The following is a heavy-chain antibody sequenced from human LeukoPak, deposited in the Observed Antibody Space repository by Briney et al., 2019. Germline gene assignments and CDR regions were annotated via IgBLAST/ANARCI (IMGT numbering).Heavy chain of an antibody. V-gene: IGHV1-8*02. CDR3: ATQRWEKLHGSYYYDGMDV. J-gene: IGHJ6*02. CDR1: GYTFTNYD. CDR2: MNPNSGNA. Sequence: ASVKVSCKASGYTFTNYDINWVRQASGQGLEWVGWMNPNSGNAGFAQKFKGRITMTGDTTTNTAYMEVFSLTSDDTAIYYCATQRWEKLHGSYYYDGMDVWGQGTSVTVS. D-gene: IGHD1-26*01.